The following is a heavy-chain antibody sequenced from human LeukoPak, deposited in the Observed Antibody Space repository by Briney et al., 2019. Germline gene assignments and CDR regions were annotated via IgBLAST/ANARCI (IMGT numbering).Heavy chain of an antibody. J-gene: IGHJ4*02. CDR2: ISAYNGNT. V-gene: IGHV1-18*01. CDR3: ARREVTIFGEVIKQRKYYFDY. CDR1: GYTFTSYG. Sequence: ASVKVSCKASGYTFTSYGISWVRQAPGQGLEWMGWISAYNGNTNYAQKLQGRVTMTTDTSTSTAYMELRSLRSDDTAVYYCARREVTIFGEVIKQRKYYFDYWGQGTLVTVSS. D-gene: IGHD3-3*01.